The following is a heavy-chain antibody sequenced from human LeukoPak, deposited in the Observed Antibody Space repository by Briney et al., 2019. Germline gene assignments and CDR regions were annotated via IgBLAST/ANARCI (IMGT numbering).Heavy chain of an antibody. CDR2: IKQDGSEK. CDR3: ARGGPYYYDSSGYFDY. J-gene: IGHJ4*02. D-gene: IGHD3-22*01. Sequence: GGSLRLSRAASGFTFSSYWMSWVRQAPGKGLEWVANIKQDGSEKYYVDSVKGRFTISRDNAKNSLYLQMNSLRAEDTAVYYCARGGPYYYDSSGYFDYWGQGTLVTVSS. CDR1: GFTFSSYW. V-gene: IGHV3-7*01.